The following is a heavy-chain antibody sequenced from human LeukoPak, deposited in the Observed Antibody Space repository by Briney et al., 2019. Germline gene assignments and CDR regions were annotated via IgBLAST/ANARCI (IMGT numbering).Heavy chain of an antibody. Sequence: SETLSLTCTVSVDSISTYYWTWIRQPPGKGLEWIGYIYYSGSTNYNPSLKSRVTISVDTSKDQFSLKLSSVTAADTAVYYCAKDLWFGETYNWFDPWGQGTLVTVSS. CDR1: VDSISTYY. D-gene: IGHD3-10*01. V-gene: IGHV4-59*01. J-gene: IGHJ5*02. CDR2: IYYSGST. CDR3: AKDLWFGETYNWFDP.